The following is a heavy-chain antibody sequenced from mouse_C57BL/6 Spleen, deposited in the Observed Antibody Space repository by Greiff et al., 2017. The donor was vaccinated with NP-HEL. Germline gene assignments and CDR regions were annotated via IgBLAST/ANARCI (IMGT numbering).Heavy chain of an antibody. CDR2: IDPNSGGT. J-gene: IGHJ2*01. V-gene: IGHV1-72*01. D-gene: IGHD2-3*01. CDR3: ARGGEGYYLYFDY. CDR1: GYTFSSYW. Sequence: QVQLQQPGAELVKPGASVKLSCKASGYTFSSYWMHWVQQRPGRGLEWIGRIDPNSGGTKYNEKVKSKATLTVDKPSSTAYLQLSSLTSEDSAVYYCARGGEGYYLYFDYWGQGTTLTVSS.